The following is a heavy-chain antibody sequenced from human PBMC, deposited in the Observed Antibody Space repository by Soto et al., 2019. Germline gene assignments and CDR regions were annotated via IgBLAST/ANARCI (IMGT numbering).Heavy chain of an antibody. Sequence: QVQLVQSGAEVKKPGSSVKVSCRASGDTFTTYTINWVRQAPGQGLEWRGGIVPILGAGNYAQKFQGRVTITADRSTTTAYLDLSSLRSDDTAGEYCAREGEGIPAHRYWGQGTLVTVSS. CDR2: IVPILGAG. CDR1: GDTFTTYT. CDR3: AREGEGIPAHRY. D-gene: IGHD3-16*01. J-gene: IGHJ4*02. V-gene: IGHV1-69*06.